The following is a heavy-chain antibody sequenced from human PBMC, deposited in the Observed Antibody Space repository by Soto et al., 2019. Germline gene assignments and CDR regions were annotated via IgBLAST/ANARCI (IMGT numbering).Heavy chain of an antibody. Sequence: ASVKVSCKASGCTFAGYYMHWVRQAPGQGLEWMGWINPNSGGTNYAQKFQGRVTMTRDTSISTAYMELSRLRSDDTAVYYCARDGYNDSSGYSPPHYYDGMDVWGQGTTVTVSS. CDR3: ARDGYNDSSGYSPPHYYDGMDV. D-gene: IGHD3-22*01. CDR1: GCTFAGYY. CDR2: INPNSGGT. V-gene: IGHV1-2*02. J-gene: IGHJ6*02.